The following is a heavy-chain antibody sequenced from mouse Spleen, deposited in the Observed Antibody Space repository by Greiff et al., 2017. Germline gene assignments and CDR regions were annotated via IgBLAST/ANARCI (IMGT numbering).Heavy chain of an antibody. J-gene: IGHJ1*01. CDR2: IYPGDGDT. D-gene: IGHD2-1*01. CDR1: GYAFSSYW. V-gene: IGHV1-80*01. CDR3: ARDYGNWYFDV. Sequence: VQLQQSGAELVKPGASVKISCKASGYAFSSYWMNWVKQRLGKGLEWIGQIYPGDGDTNYNGKFKGKATLTADKSSSTAYMQLSSLTSEDSAVYFCARDYGNWYFDVWGAGTTVTVSS.